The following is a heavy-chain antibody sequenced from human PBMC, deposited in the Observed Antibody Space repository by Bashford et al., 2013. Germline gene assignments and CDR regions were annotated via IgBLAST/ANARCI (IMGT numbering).Heavy chain of an antibody. V-gene: IGHV1-2*02. Sequence: ASVKVSCKASGYSFTGLYIHWVRQAPGQGPEWMGSMNPNTGDTNSAQKFQARVSMTRDASIGTAYMELSSLRSEDTAVYYCAILRTTSGLAADAFDIWGQGTMVTVSS. CDR1: GYSFTGLY. D-gene: IGHD1-14*01. CDR2: MNPNTGDT. J-gene: IGHJ3*02. CDR3: AILRTTSGLAADAFDI.